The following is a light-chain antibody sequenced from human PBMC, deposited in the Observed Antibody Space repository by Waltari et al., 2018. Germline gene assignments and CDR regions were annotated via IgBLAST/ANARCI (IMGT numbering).Light chain of an antibody. CDR2: SNN. CDR3: ATWDDSLNGVV. CDR1: RSNIGTNI. J-gene: IGLJ2*01. Sequence: QSVLTQPPSASGTPGQGVTISCSGSRSNIGTNIVNWYQQLPGTAPKVLIYSNNQRPSGVPDRFSGSKSGPSASLAVSGLQSEDEGDYYCATWDDSLNGVVFGGGTKLTVL. V-gene: IGLV1-44*01.